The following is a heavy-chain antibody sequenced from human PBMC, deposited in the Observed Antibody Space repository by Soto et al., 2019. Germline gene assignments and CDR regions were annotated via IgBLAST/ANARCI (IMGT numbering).Heavy chain of an antibody. CDR2: MNPNSGNT. V-gene: IGHV1-8*01. Sequence: ASVKVSCKASGYTFTSYDINWVRQATGQGLEWMGWMNPNSGNTGYAQKFQGRVTMTRNTSISTAYMELSSLRSEDTAVYYCARETPAAISFYYYYMDVWGQGTTVTVSS. D-gene: IGHD2-2*01. CDR3: ARETPAAISFYYYYMDV. J-gene: IGHJ6*03. CDR1: GYTFTSYD.